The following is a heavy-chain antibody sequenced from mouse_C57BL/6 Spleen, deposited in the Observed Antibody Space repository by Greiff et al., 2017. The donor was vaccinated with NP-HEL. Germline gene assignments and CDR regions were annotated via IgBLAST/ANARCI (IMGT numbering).Heavy chain of an antibody. J-gene: IGHJ4*01. Sequence: VQLKESGPELVKPGASVKISCKASGYSFTDYNMNWVKQSNGKSLEWIGVINPNYGTTSYNQKFKGKATLTVDQSSSTAYMQLNSLTSEDSAVYYCARPLFTTVVEDYAMDYWGQGTSVTVSS. CDR1: GYSFTDYN. CDR3: ARPLFTTVVEDYAMDY. D-gene: IGHD1-1*01. CDR2: INPNYGTT. V-gene: IGHV1-39*01.